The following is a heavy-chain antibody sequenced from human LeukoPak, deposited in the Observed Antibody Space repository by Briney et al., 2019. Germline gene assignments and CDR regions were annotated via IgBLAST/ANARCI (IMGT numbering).Heavy chain of an antibody. CDR1: GFTLSSNY. V-gene: IGHV3-53*01. J-gene: IGHJ4*02. CDR3: ARARGYCSTASCAYYFDY. Sequence: PGGSLRLSCAASGFTLSSNYMSWVRQAPGKGLAWVSVIYSGGSSYYADSVKGRFTISRDNSKNTLYLQMNSLRAEDTAVYYCARARGYCSTASCAYYFDYWGQGTLVTVSS. CDR2: IYSGGSS. D-gene: IGHD2-2*03.